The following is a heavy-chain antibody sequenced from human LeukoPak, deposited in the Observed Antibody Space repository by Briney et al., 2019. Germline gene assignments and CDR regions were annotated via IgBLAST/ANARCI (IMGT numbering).Heavy chain of an antibody. CDR3: ARDGYGGVDY. D-gene: IGHD3-10*01. CDR1: SASITSSNY. CDR2: INHSGTT. Sequence: PSGTLSLTCAVSSASITSSNYWSWVRQPPGKGLEWIGEINHSGTTNYNPSLKSRVTISVDTSKKQFSLKLSSVTAADTAVYYCARDGYGGVDYWGQGTLVTVSS. V-gene: IGHV4-4*02. J-gene: IGHJ4*02.